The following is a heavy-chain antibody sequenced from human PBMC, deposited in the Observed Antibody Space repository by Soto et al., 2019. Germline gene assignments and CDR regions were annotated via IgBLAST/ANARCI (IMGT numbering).Heavy chain of an antibody. CDR1: GGTFSSYA. J-gene: IGHJ4*02. D-gene: IGHD5-18*01. Sequence: SVKVSCKASGGTFSSYAISWVRQAPGQGLEWMGGIIPIFGTANYAQKFQGRVTITADESTSTAYMELSSLRSEDTAVYYCARAGGGTAMDTYYFDYWGQGTLVTVSS. CDR2: IIPIFGTA. V-gene: IGHV1-69*13. CDR3: ARAGGGTAMDTYYFDY.